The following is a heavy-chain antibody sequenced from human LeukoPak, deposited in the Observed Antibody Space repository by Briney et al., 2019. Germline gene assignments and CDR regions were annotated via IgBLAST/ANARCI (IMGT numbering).Heavy chain of an antibody. D-gene: IGHD5-24*01. J-gene: IGHJ4*02. CDR1: GFTFSSYW. CDR2: IKQDGSEK. V-gene: IGHV3-7*01. CDR3: ARAAVEMATIDFDY. Sequence: GGSLRLSCAASGFTFSSYWMSWVRQAPGEGLEWVANIKQDGSEKYYVDSVKGRFTISRDNAKNSLYLQMTSLRAEDTAVYYCARAAVEMATIDFDYWGQGTLVTVSS.